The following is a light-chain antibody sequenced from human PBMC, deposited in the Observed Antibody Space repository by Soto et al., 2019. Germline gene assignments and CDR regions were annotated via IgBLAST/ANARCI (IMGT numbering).Light chain of an antibody. J-gene: IGLJ2*01. Sequence: QSALTQPPSASGSPGQSVTISCTGTSSDVGGYNYVSWYQQHPGKAPKVMIYEVTKRPSGVPDRFSGSKSGNTASLTVSGLQTEDEAAYYWSSFAGGSNPVLFGGGTKVTVL. CDR2: EVT. CDR3: SSFAGGSNPVL. CDR1: SSDVGGYNY. V-gene: IGLV2-8*01.